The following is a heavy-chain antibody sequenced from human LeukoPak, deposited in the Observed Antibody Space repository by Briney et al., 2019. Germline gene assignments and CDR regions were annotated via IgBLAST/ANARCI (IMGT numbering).Heavy chain of an antibody. Sequence: SVKVSCKASGGTFSSYAISWVRQAPGQGLEWMGGNIPIFGTANYAQKFQGRVTITADESTSTAYMELSSLRSEDTAVYYCARGAFYYYGSGTWAFDIWGQGTMVTVSS. CDR3: ARGAFYYYGSGTWAFDI. D-gene: IGHD3-10*01. J-gene: IGHJ3*02. CDR1: GGTFSSYA. CDR2: NIPIFGTA. V-gene: IGHV1-69*01.